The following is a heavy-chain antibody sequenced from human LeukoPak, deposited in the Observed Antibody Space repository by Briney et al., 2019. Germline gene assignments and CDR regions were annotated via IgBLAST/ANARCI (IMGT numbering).Heavy chain of an antibody. CDR2: ISGSSTYT. Sequence: PGGSLRLSCASSGFTFSDYYMSWIRQAPGKGLEWVSHISGSSTYTSYADSVKGRFTISRDNAKNTLYLQMNSLRAEDTAVYYCARDGFGDFPIDYWGQGTLVTVSS. V-gene: IGHV3-11*06. CDR3: ARDGFGDFPIDY. J-gene: IGHJ4*02. CDR1: GFTFSDYY. D-gene: IGHD3-10*01.